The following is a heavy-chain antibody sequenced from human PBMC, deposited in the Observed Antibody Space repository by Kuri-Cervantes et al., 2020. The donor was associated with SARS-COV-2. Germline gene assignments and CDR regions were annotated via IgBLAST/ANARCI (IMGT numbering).Heavy chain of an antibody. J-gene: IGHJ1*01. D-gene: IGHD3-3*01. CDR1: GFTFSSYA. CDR3: AKSSTITFCGVVIMPEYFEH. V-gene: IGHV3-23*01. Sequence: GESLKISCAASGFTFSSYAMSWVRQAPGKGLEWASAISGSGGNTYYADSVKCRFTIYRDNSKNTLYLKMNSLRDEDTAVYYSAKSSTITFCGVVIMPEYFEHWGQGTMVTVSS. CDR2: ISGSGGNT.